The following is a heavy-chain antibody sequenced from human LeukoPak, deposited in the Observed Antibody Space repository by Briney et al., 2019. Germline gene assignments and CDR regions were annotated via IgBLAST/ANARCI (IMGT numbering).Heavy chain of an antibody. CDR3: ARAKRLYGSGSYVYGY. Sequence: ASVKVSCKASGYNFNSYYMQWVRQAPGQGLEWLGIINPSGGSTTYAQKFQGKITMTRDTSTSTVYMELSSLRSEDTAVYYCARAKRLYGSGSYVYGYWGQGTLVTVSS. J-gene: IGHJ4*02. V-gene: IGHV1-46*02. CDR1: GYNFNSYY. CDR2: INPSGGST. D-gene: IGHD3-10*01.